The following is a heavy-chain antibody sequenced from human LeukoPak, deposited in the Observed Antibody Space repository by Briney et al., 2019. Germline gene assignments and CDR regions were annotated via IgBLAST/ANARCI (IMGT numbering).Heavy chain of an antibody. Sequence: EASVTVSCKPSGYSFTSYAIHWVRQAPGQRLEWMGWINAGNGNTKYSQKFQGRATITRDTSASTAYMELSSLRSEDTAVYYCATFRRVPAAIGNLPFDYWGQGTLVTVSS. CDR1: GYSFTSYA. CDR2: INAGNGNT. V-gene: IGHV1-3*01. J-gene: IGHJ4*02. D-gene: IGHD2-2*01. CDR3: ATFRRVPAAIGNLPFDY.